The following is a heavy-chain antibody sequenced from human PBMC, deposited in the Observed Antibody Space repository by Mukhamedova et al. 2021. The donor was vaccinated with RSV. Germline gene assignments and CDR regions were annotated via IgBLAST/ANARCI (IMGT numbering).Heavy chain of an antibody. J-gene: IGHJ3*02. Sequence: EYMGGIIPTVNIPNYAQKFQGRVAITADRSTNTVYMELSSLRSEDTAVYYCISGSPGDAFDIWGQGTMVTVSS. D-gene: IGHD5-12*01. V-gene: IGHV1-69*10. CDR3: ISGSPGDAFDI. CDR2: IIPTVNIP.